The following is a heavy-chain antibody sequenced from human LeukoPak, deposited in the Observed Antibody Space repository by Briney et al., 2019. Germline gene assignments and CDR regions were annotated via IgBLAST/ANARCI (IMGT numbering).Heavy chain of an antibody. V-gene: IGHV4-59*01. Sequence: SETLSLTCTVSGGSISSYYWSWIRQPPGKGLEWIGYIYYSGSTNYNPSLKSRVTISVDTSKNQFSLKLSSVTAADTAVYYCARGGTYSSSWFNFDYWGQGTLVTVSS. CDR3: ARGGTYSSSWFNFDY. J-gene: IGHJ4*02. CDR2: IYYSGST. CDR1: GGSISSYY. D-gene: IGHD6-13*01.